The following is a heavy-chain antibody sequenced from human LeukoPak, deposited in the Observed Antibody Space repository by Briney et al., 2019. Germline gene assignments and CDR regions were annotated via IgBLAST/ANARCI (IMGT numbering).Heavy chain of an antibody. CDR1: GYTFTSYY. V-gene: IGHV1-46*01. D-gene: IGHD6-13*01. Sequence: GASVKVSCKASGYTFTSYYMHWVRQAPGQGLEWMGIINPSGGSTSYAQKFQGRVTMTRDMSTSTVYMELSSLRSEDTAVYYCAREVAAGTSINWFDPWGQGTLVTVSS. J-gene: IGHJ5*02. CDR2: INPSGGST. CDR3: AREVAAGTSINWFDP.